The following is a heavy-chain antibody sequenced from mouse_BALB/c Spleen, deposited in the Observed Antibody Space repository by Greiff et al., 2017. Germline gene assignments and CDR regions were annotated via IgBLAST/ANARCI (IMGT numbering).Heavy chain of an antibody. D-gene: IGHD6-1*01. CDR1: GFNIKDTY. Sequence: EVQLVESGAELVKPGASVKLSCTASGFNIKDTYMHWVKQRPEQGLEWIGRIDPANGNTKYDPKFQGKATITADTSSNTAYLQLSSLTSEDTAVYYCARALQFAYWGQGTLVTVSA. J-gene: IGHJ3*01. CDR2: IDPANGNT. CDR3: ARALQFAY. V-gene: IGHV14-3*02.